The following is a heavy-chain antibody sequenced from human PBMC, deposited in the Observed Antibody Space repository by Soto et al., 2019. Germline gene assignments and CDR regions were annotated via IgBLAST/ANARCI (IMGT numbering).Heavy chain of an antibody. D-gene: IGHD6-19*01. CDR1: GFTFSSYA. J-gene: IGHJ4*02. Sequence: QVQLVESGGGVVQPGRSLRLSCAASGFTFSSYAMYWVRQAPGKGLAWVAVISYDGTNKYYADSVKGRFTISRDNSKNTLYLQMESLRAEDTAVDYCAKALSRHSSGWSPFDYWGQGTLVTVSS. CDR2: ISYDGTNK. V-gene: IGHV3-30*18. CDR3: AKALSRHSSGWSPFDY.